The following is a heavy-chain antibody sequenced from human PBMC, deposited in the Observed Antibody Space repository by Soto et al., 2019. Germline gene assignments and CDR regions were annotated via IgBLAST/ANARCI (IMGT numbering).Heavy chain of an antibody. D-gene: IGHD2-2*01. CDR1: GGSIRSSNW. CDR3: GGVLVPAALGYYYGMDV. CDR2: IYHSGST. J-gene: IGHJ6*02. Sequence: SSETLSLTCAVSGGSIRSSNWWSWVRQPPGKGLEWIGEIYHSGSTNYNPSLKSRVTISVDKSKNQFSLKLSSVTAADTAVYYCGGVLVPAALGYYYGMDVWGQGTTVT. V-gene: IGHV4-4*02.